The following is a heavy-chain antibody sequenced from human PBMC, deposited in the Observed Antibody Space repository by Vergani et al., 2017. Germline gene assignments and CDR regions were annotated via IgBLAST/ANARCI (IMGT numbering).Heavy chain of an antibody. CDR2: RRYDGSNK. D-gene: IGHD3-10*01. V-gene: IGHV3-30*02. J-gene: IGHJ4*02. CDR3: AKAGY. CDR1: GFTFSSYG. Sequence: QVQLVESGGGVVQPGGSLRLSCAASGFTFSSYGMHWVRQAPGKGLEWVAFRRYDGSNKYYADSVKGRFTISRDNSKNTLYLQMNSLRAEDTAVYYCAKAGYWGQGTLVTVSS.